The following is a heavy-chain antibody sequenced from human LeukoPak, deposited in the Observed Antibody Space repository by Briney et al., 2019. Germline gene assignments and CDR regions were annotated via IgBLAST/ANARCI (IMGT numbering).Heavy chain of an antibody. J-gene: IGHJ1*01. V-gene: IGHV1-69*01. CDR3: ATGSGSVAEYFQH. CDR1: GGTFSSYA. Sequence: ASVKVSCKASGGTFSSYAISWVRQAPGQGLEWMGGINPIFGTANYAQKFQGRVTITADESTSTAYMELSSLRSEDTAVYYCATGSGSVAEYFQHWGQGTLVTVSS. CDR2: INPIFGTA. D-gene: IGHD3-10*01.